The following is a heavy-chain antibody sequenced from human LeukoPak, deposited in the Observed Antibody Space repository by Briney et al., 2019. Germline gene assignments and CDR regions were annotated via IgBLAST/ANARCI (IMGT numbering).Heavy chain of an antibody. J-gene: IGHJ4*02. D-gene: IGHD3-9*01. Sequence: SETLSLTCAVHGGSFSGYYWTWIRQSPGKGLERIGEINHSGSTNYNPSLKGRVTISVDTSKNQFSLKLSSVTAADTAVYYCARGPTIDYDILTGYYYFDCWGQGTLVTVSS. CDR2: INHSGST. V-gene: IGHV4-34*01. CDR1: GGSFSGYY. CDR3: ARGPTIDYDILTGYYYFDC.